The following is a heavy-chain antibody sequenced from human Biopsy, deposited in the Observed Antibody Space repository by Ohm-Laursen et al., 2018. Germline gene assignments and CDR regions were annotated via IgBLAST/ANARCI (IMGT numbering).Heavy chain of an antibody. Sequence: GSLRLSCSASGFTFSDYWMGWVRQAPGKGLEWVANIKQDGNEKYYVDSVMGRFTISRDNGKNPLYLQMNSLRAEDTAVYYCARARGSGRLRYHFDYWGQGTLVTVSS. J-gene: IGHJ4*02. CDR3: ARARGSGRLRYHFDY. D-gene: IGHD1-26*01. CDR1: GFTFSDYW. CDR2: IKQDGNEK. V-gene: IGHV3-7*03.